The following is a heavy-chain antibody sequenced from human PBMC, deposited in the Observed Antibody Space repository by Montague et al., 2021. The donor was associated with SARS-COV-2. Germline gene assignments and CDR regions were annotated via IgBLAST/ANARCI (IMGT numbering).Heavy chain of an antibody. CDR2: ISYDGSNK. D-gene: IGHD1-26*01. Sequence: SLRLSCAASGFTFSSYAMHWVRQAPGKGLEWVAAISYDGSNKYYADSVKGRFTISRDNSKNTLYLQMNSLRAEDTAVYYCARPSSGSYYHAFDIWGQGTVVTVSS. CDR1: GFTFSSYA. V-gene: IGHV3-30-3*01. CDR3: ARPSSGSYYHAFDI. J-gene: IGHJ3*02.